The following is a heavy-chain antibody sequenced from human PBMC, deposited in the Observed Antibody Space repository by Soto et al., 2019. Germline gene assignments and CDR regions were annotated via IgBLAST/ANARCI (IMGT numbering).Heavy chain of an antibody. CDR1: GFTFSSYA. V-gene: IGHV3-23*01. CDR3: AKTLYYYDTSGYQ. Sequence: PGGSLRLSCAASGFTFSSYAMSWVRQAPGKGLEWVSVISGSGGSTYYADSVKGRFTISRDNSKNTLYLQMNSLRAEDTAVYYCAKTLYYYDTSGYQWGQGTLVTVSS. D-gene: IGHD3-22*01. CDR2: ISGSGGST. J-gene: IGHJ4*02.